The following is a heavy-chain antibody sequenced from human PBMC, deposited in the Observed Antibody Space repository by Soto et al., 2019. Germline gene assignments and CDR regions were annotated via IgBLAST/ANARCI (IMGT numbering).Heavy chain of an antibody. CDR2: IYYSGST. CDR1: GGSISSYY. Sequence: SETLSLTCTVSGGSISSYYWSWIRQPPGKGLEWIGYIYYSGSTNYNPSLKSRVTISVDTSKNQFSLKLSSVTAADTAVYYCARHAWLPHIVATVADILGQGKMVT. CDR3: ARHAWLPHIVATVADI. D-gene: IGHD5-12*01. V-gene: IGHV4-59*08. J-gene: IGHJ3*02.